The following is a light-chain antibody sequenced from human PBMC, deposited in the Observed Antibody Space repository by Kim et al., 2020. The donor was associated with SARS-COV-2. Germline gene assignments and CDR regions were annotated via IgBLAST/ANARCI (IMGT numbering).Light chain of an antibody. V-gene: IGKV3-20*01. CDR3: PQLGRSPPDT. CDR2: AAS. J-gene: IGKJ2*01. CDR1: QSVGSSY. Sequence: EIVLTQSPGSLSLSPGERATLSCRASQSVGSSYLAWYQQKPGQAPRLLIYAASSRATGIPDRFSGSGSGTDVTLTISRLEPEDSAVYYCPQLGRSPPDTLGQGTKREI.